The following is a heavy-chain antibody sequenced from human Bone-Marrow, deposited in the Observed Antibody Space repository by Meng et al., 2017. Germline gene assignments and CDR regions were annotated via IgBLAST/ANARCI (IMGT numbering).Heavy chain of an antibody. Sequence: VRRDVAGGGAVLPGLSLAHACAVSGFHFSSFLMDWVRQAPCKGRGWVGRIKRNSDGGTIDYAAPVKGRFTISRDDSKNTLYLQMDSLITEDTAVYFCATGAAAADHWGQGTLVTVSS. V-gene: IGHV3-15*01. D-gene: IGHD6-13*01. J-gene: IGHJ4*02. CDR3: ATGAAAADH. CDR1: GFHFSSFL. CDR2: IKRNSDGGTI.